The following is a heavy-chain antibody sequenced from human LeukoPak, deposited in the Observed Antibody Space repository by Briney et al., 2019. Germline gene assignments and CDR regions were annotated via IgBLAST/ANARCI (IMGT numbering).Heavy chain of an antibody. CDR2: INSDGSST. V-gene: IGHV3-74*01. CDR3: ARGYSSAYRVDY. CDR1: GFTFSSYW. Sequence: GGSLRLSXAASGFTFSSYWMHWVRQAPGKGLVWVSRINSDGSSTSYADSVKGRFTISRDNAKNTLYLQMNSLRAEDMAVYYCARGYSSAYRVDYWGQGTLVTVSS. J-gene: IGHJ4*02. D-gene: IGHD3-22*01.